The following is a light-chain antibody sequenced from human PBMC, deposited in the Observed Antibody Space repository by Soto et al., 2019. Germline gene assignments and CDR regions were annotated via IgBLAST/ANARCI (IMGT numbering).Light chain of an antibody. V-gene: IGLV2-14*01. CDR1: GSDVGGYNY. J-gene: IGLJ1*01. CDR2: DVS. CDR3: SSYTSSSTRV. Sequence: QSVLTQPASVSGSPGQSITISCTGTGSDVGGYNYVSWYQQHPGKAPKLMIYDVSNRPSGVSNRFSGSKSGNTASLTISGLQAEDEADYYRSSYTSSSTRVFGNGTKVTVL.